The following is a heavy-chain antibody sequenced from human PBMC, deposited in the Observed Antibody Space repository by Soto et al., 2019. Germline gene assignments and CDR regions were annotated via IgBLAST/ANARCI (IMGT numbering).Heavy chain of an antibody. Sequence: ASVKVSSKASGYTFTSYAMHWVRQAPGQRLEWMGWINARNGNTKYSQKFQGRVTITRDTSASTAYMELSSLRSEDTAVYYCARAGSGLYYYYYVMDVWGQGTRVTVS. CDR2: INARNGNT. CDR1: GYTFTSYA. D-gene: IGHD3-10*01. V-gene: IGHV1-3*01. J-gene: IGHJ6*02. CDR3: ARAGSGLYYYYYVMDV.